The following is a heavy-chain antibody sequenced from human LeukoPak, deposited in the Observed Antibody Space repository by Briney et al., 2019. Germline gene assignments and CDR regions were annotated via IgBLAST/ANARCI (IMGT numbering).Heavy chain of an antibody. V-gene: IGHV4-59*01. D-gene: IGHD3-10*01. Sequence: SETLSLTCTVSGGSISSYYRSWIRQPPGKGLEWIGYIYYSGSTNYNPSLKSRVTISVDTSKNQFSLKLSSVTAAGTAVYYCARDTMVRGNWGDAFDIWGQGTMVTVSS. J-gene: IGHJ3*02. CDR2: IYYSGST. CDR3: ARDTMVRGNWGDAFDI. CDR1: GGSISSYY.